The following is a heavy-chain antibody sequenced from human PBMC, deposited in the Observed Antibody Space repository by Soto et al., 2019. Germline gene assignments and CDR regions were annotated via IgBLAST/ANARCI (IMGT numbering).Heavy chain of an antibody. D-gene: IGHD3-10*01. Sequence: GESLKISCKTSGYSFTNNWITWVRRMPGKGLEWVGRIDPSDSYSDYSPSFQGHVTISTEKSLSTAYLQWSSLKASDTAMYYCERLGSSGQMDVWGQGTTVTVSS. CDR1: GYSFTNNW. CDR3: ERLGSSGQMDV. CDR2: IDPSDSYS. V-gene: IGHV5-10-1*01. J-gene: IGHJ6*02.